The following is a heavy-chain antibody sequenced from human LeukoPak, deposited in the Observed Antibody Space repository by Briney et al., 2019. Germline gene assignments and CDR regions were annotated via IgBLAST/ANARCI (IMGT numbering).Heavy chain of an antibody. CDR1: GGSISSYY. Sequence: SETLSLTCTVSGGSISSYYWSWIRQPPGKGLEWIGYIYYSGSTNYNPSLKSRVTISVDTSKNQFSLKLSSVTAADTAVYYCARDEPVTHDAFDIWGQGTMVTVSS. J-gene: IGHJ3*02. V-gene: IGHV4-59*01. D-gene: IGHD4-17*01. CDR3: ARDEPVTHDAFDI. CDR2: IYYSGST.